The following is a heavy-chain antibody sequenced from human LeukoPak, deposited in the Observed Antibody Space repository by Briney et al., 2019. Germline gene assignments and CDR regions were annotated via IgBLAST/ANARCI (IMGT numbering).Heavy chain of an antibody. CDR1: GGSLSRYY. V-gene: IGHV4-4*07. CDR3: ATQGV. CDR2: IYTSGST. J-gene: IGHJ3*01. Sequence: SETMSLTCTVSGGSLSRYYWSWIRQPAWRGLEWIGRIYTSGSTNYNPSLKSRVTMSVDTSKNQLSLKLSSVTAADTAVYYCATQGVWGQGTMVTVSS.